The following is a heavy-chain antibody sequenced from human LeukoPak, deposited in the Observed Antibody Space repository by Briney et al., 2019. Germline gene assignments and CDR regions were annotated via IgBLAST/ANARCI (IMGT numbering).Heavy chain of an antibody. CDR2: ISGRGGNT. V-gene: IGHV3-23*01. CDR3: ALGLLGF. CDR1: GITFSSYP. Sequence: GSLRLSCATSGITFSSYPMSWVRPAPGKGLEWVSGISGRGGNTYSAVSVKGRITISRDNSKNTVDLQLNSLRAEDTAVYFCALGLLGFWGQGTLVTVSS. D-gene: IGHD3/OR15-3a*01. J-gene: IGHJ4*02.